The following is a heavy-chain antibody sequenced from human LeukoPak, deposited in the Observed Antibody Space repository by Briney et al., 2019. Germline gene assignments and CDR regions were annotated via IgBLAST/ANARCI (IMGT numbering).Heavy chain of an antibody. Sequence: GASVKVSCKASGYTFTSYYMHWVRQAPGQGLEWMGIINPGGDNTNYAQNFQGRVTMTSDTSARTVYMELSSLRSEDTAIYYCARIRDGYNDAYDMWGQGTVVTVPS. J-gene: IGHJ3*02. CDR1: GYTFTSYY. CDR3: ARIRDGYNDAYDM. D-gene: IGHD5-24*01. CDR2: INPGGDNT. V-gene: IGHV1-46*01.